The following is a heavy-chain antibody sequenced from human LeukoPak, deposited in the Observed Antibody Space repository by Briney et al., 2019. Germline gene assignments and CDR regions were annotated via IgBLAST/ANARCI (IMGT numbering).Heavy chain of an antibody. J-gene: IGHJ4*02. CDR2: IYHSGST. V-gene: IGHV4-4*02. CDR3: VRQTRDTLRYFDWLY. D-gene: IGHD3-9*01. Sequence: PSETLSLTCAVSGASISSHNWWWSWVRQPPGKGLEWIGEIYHSGSTNYNPSLKSRVIISVDTSKNQFSLKLSSVTAADTAVYYCVRQTRDTLRYFDWLYWGQGILVTVSS. CDR1: GASISSHNW.